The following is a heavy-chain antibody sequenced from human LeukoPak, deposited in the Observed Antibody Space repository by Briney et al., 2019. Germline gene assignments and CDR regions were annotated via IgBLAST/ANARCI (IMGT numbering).Heavy chain of an antibody. CDR2: IKQDGSEK. J-gene: IGHJ2*01. V-gene: IGHV3-7*03. Sequence: PGGSLRLSCAASGFTFSSYWMTWVRQAPGKGLEWVANIKQDGSEKYYVDSVKGRFTISRDNAKNSLYLQMNSLRAEDTAVYYCAKEGHLRKSFGSVLGVAVRPRYFDLWGRGTLVTVSS. CDR3: AKEGHLRKSFGSVLGVAVRPRYFDL. CDR1: GFTFSSYW. D-gene: IGHD6-19*01.